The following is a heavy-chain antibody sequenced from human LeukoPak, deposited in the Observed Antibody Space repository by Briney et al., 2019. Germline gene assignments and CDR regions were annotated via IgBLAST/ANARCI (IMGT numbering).Heavy chain of an antibody. V-gene: IGHV1-69*13. CDR1: GGTFSSYA. D-gene: IGHD2-2*01. Sequence: ASVKVSCKASGGTFSSYAISWVRRAPGQGLEWMGGIIPIFGTANYAQKFQGRVTITADESTSTAYMELSSLRSEDTAVYYCARGTYCSSTSCFPGGGFDPWGQGTLVTVSS. CDR2: IIPIFGTA. CDR3: ARGTYCSSTSCFPGGGFDP. J-gene: IGHJ5*02.